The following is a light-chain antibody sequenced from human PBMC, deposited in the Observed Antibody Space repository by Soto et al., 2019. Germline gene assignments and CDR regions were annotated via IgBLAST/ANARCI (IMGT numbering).Light chain of an antibody. V-gene: IGLV2-14*01. CDR2: DVS. Sequence: QSVLTQPASVSGSPGQSITISCTGTRSDVGGYNYVSWYQQHPGKAPKLMIYDVSNRPSGVSNRFSGSKSGNTASLTISGLQAEDEADYYCSSYTSSSTLFGGGTKVTV. CDR3: SSYTSSSTL. J-gene: IGLJ2*01. CDR1: RSDVGGYNY.